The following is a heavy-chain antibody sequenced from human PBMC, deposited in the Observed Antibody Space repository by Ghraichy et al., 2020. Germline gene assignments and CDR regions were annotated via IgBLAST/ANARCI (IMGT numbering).Heavy chain of an antibody. D-gene: IGHD6-13*01. J-gene: IGHJ4*02. V-gene: IGHV3-13*01. CDR3: ARADMYSSSSVDY. CDR2: IGTAGDT. CDR1: GFTFSSYD. Sequence: GESLNISCAASGFTFSSYDMHWVRQATGKGLEWVSAIGTAGDTYYPGSVKGRFTISRENAKNSLYLQMNSLRAGDTAVYYCARADMYSSSSVDYWGQGTLVTVSS.